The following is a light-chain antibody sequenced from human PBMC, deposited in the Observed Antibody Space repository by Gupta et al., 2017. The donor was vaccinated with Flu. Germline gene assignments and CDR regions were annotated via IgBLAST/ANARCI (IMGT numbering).Light chain of an antibody. J-gene: IGKJ4*01. CDR1: QDIRNY. V-gene: IGKV1-33*01. CDR2: DAS. CDR3: QQYDTLPLT. Sequence: DIQMTQSPSSLSASVGDRVIITCQTTQDIRNYLNWYQQIPGKAPKLLIYDASNLETGVPPRFSGSGSGTHFTFTIDSLQPEDFATYYCQQYDTLPLTFGGGTKVDIK.